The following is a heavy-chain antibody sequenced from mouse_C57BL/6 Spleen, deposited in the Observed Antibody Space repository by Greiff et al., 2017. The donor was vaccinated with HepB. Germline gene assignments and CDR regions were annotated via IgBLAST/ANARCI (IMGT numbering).Heavy chain of an antibody. V-gene: IGHV1-82*01. J-gene: IGHJ3*01. CDR2: IYPGDGDT. CDR1: GYAFSSSW. D-gene: IGHD2-5*01. Sequence: VQRVESGPELVKPGASVKISCKASGYAFSSSWMNWVKQRPGKGLEWIGRIYPGDGDTNYNGKFKGKATLTADKSSSTAYMQLSSLTSEDSAVYFCARYDYSKGFAYWGQGTLVTVSA. CDR3: ARYDYSKGFAY.